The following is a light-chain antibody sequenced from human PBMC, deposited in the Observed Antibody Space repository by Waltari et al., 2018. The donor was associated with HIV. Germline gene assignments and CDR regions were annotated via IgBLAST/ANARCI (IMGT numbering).Light chain of an antibody. CDR1: QSVGTY. V-gene: IGKV3-11*01. J-gene: IGKJ2*01. Sequence: EIVLTQSPATLSLSPGETATLFCRASQSVGTYLAWYQQTPGQAPRLLISDASNRATGIPARFSGSGFGTDFTLTISSLEPEDFAVYYCQQRSDWPPYTFGQGTKLEIK. CDR3: QQRSDWPPYT. CDR2: DAS.